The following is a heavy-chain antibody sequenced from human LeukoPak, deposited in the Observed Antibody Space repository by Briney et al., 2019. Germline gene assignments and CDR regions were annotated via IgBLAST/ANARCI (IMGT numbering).Heavy chain of an antibody. Sequence: GGSLRLSCAASGFTFSSYWMSWVRQAPGKGLEWVANIKQDGSEKYYVDSVKGRFTISRDNAKNSLYLQMNSLRAEDTAVYYCARGGYSSSWYVGYWGQGTLVTVSS. D-gene: IGHD6-13*01. CDR2: IKQDGSEK. CDR1: GFTFSSYW. CDR3: ARGGYSSSWYVGY. V-gene: IGHV3-7*01. J-gene: IGHJ4*02.